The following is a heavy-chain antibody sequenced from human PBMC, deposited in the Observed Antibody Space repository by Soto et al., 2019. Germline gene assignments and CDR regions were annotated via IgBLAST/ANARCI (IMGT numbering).Heavy chain of an antibody. CDR1: GFTFSSYG. CDR3: ASQGIVRGVSPFDY. V-gene: IGHV3-30*03. D-gene: IGHD3-10*01. CDR2: ISYDGSNK. Sequence: QVQLVESGGGVVQPGRSLRLSCAASGFTFSSYGMHWVRQAPGKGLEWVAVISYDGSNKYYAESVKGRFTISRDNSKNTLYLQMNSLRAEDTAVYYRASQGIVRGVSPFDYWGQGTLVTVSS. J-gene: IGHJ4*02.